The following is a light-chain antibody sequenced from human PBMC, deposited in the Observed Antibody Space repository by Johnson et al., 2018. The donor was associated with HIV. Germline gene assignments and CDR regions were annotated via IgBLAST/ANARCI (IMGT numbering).Light chain of an antibody. CDR3: GTWDSSLSFYV. Sequence: QSVLTQPPSVSAAPGQKVTISCSGSSSNIGNNYVSWYQQLPGTAPKLLIYDNNKRPSGIPDRFSGSKSVTSATLGITGLQTWDEADYYCGTWDSSLSFYVFGTWTKVTVL. J-gene: IGLJ1*01. V-gene: IGLV1-51*01. CDR1: SSNIGNNY. CDR2: DNN.